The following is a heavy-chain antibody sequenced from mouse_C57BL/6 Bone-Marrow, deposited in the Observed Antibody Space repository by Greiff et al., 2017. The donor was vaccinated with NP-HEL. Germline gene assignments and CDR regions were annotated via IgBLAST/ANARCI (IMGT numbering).Heavy chain of an antibody. CDR1: GFTFSDAW. CDR3: TSYDGYWYFDV. CDR2: IRNKANNHAT. V-gene: IGHV6-6*01. D-gene: IGHD2-3*01. J-gene: IGHJ1*03. Sequence: EVKLMESGGGLVQPGGSKKLSCAASGFTFSDAWMDWVRQSPEKGLEWVAEIRNKANNHATYYAESVKGKFTISRDESKSSVYLQMNSLRAEDTGIDYCTSYDGYWYFDVWGTGTTVTVSS.